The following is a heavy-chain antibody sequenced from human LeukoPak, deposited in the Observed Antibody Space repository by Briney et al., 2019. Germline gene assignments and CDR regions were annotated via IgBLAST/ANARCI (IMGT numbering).Heavy chain of an antibody. V-gene: IGHV4-31*03. CDR2: IYYSGST. Sequence: PSQTLSLTCTVSGGSISSGGYYWRWIRQHPGKGLEWIGYIYYSGSTYYNPSLKSRVTISVDTSKNQFSLKLSSVTAADTAVYYCARDRLPSYSGYDSNWFDPWGQGTLVTVSS. J-gene: IGHJ5*02. CDR3: ARDRLPSYSGYDSNWFDP. CDR1: GGSISSGGYY. D-gene: IGHD5-12*01.